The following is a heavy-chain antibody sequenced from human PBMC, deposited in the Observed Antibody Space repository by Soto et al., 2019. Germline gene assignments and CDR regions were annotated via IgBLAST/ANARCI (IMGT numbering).Heavy chain of an antibody. J-gene: IGHJ4*02. V-gene: IGHV3-48*02. CDR1: GFTFSSYS. D-gene: IGHD6-13*01. Sequence: EVHLVESGGDLVQPGGSLRLSCAASGFTFSSYSLNWVRQAPGKGLEWVSYITSSGTTVYYADSVRGRFTISRDNAKNSLYLQMNSLRDDDTAVYYCARGSSNRAYYFDFWGQGTLVTVSS. CDR2: ITSSGTTV. CDR3: ARGSSNRAYYFDF.